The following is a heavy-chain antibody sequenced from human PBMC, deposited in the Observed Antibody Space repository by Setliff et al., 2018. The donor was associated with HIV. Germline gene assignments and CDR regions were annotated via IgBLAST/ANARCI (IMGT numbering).Heavy chain of an antibody. CDR3: ARDKGYYYMDV. J-gene: IGHJ6*03. Sequence: PSETLSLTCTVSSDSIRFYYWTWIRQPPGKGLEWIGNVYYTGSTNYNPSLKSRITISVDTSNNQFSLRLSSVTAADTAVYYCARDKGYYYMDVWGKGITVTVS. CDR2: VYYTGST. V-gene: IGHV4-59*12. CDR1: SDSIRFYY.